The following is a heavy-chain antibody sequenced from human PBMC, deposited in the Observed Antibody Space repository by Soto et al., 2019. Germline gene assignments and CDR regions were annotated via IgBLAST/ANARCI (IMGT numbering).Heavy chain of an antibody. Sequence: EVQLLESGGGLVQPGGSRRLSFAASGFTFSSYAMTWVRQAPGKGLGWVSVISGSGGSRYYADSVKGRFTISRDNSKNTLYLQMNSLRAEDTAVYYCSRRSSGWYFDYWGQGTLVTVSS. CDR2: ISGSGGSR. CDR1: GFTFSSYA. J-gene: IGHJ4*02. CDR3: SRRSSGWYFDY. D-gene: IGHD6-19*01. V-gene: IGHV3-23*01.